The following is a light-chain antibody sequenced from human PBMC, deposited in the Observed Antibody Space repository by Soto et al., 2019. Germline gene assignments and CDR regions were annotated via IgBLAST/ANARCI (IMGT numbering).Light chain of an antibody. CDR3: NSYASSSTPYV. CDR2: DVS. CDR1: GSEVGGYDY. Sequence: QSVLTQPASVSGSPVQSITISCNGTGSEVGGYDYVSWYPQHPGKAPKLVIYDVSRRPSGVSYRFSGSKSGNTASLTISGLQAEDEADYYCNSYASSSTPYVFGTGTKLTVL. V-gene: IGLV2-14*01. J-gene: IGLJ1*01.